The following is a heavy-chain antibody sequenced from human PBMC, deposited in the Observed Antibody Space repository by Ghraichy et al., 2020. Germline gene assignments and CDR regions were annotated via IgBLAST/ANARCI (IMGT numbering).Heavy chain of an antibody. CDR3: AKDLQEYQLLSGYYYYGMDV. CDR2: ISGSGGST. Sequence: GGSLRLSCAASGFTFSSYAMSWVRQAPGKGLEWVSAISGSGGSTYYADSVKGRFIISRDNSKNTLYLQMNSLRAEDTAVYYCAKDLQEYQLLSGYYYYGMDVWGQGTTVTVSS. D-gene: IGHD2-2*01. CDR1: GFTFSSYA. J-gene: IGHJ6*02. V-gene: IGHV3-23*01.